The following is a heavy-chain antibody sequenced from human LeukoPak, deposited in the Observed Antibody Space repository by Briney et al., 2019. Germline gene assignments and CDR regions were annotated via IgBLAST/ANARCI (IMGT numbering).Heavy chain of an antibody. V-gene: IGHV3-30*18. D-gene: IGHD3-22*01. CDR3: AKVSSGSSGYYATDYGMDV. J-gene: IGHJ6*02. CDR2: ISYDGSNK. Sequence: GGSLRLSCAASGFTFSSYGMHWVRQAPGKGLEWVAVISYDGSNKYYADSVKGRFTISRDNSKNTLYLQMNSLRAEDTAVYYCAKVSSGSSGYYATDYGMDVWGQGTTVTVSS. CDR1: GFTFSSYG.